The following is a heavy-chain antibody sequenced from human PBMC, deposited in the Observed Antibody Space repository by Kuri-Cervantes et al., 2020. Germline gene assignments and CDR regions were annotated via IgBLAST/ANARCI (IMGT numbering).Heavy chain of an antibody. V-gene: IGHV1-8*01. Sequence: ASVKVSCKASGYTFTSYDINWVRQATGQGLEWTGWMNPNSGNTGYAQKFQGRVTMTRNTSISTAYMELSSLRSEDTAVYYCARGYCTGGVCWPDYWGQGTLVTVSS. J-gene: IGHJ4*02. CDR3: ARGYCTGGVCWPDY. D-gene: IGHD2-8*02. CDR1: GYTFTSYD. CDR2: MNPNSGNT.